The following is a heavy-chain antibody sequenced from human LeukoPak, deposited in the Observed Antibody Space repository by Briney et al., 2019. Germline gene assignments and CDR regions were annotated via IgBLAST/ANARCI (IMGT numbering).Heavy chain of an antibody. Sequence: ASVKVSCKASGYSFTDYYMHWVRRAPGQGLEWMGWINPNSGGTNYAQKFQGRVTMTRDTSISTAYMELSSLKSDDMAVYYCARDHQAYCGGDCYSPFDFWGQGTLVTVSS. CDR2: INPNSGGT. D-gene: IGHD2-21*02. J-gene: IGHJ4*02. V-gene: IGHV1-2*02. CDR3: ARDHQAYCGGDCYSPFDF. CDR1: GYSFTDYY.